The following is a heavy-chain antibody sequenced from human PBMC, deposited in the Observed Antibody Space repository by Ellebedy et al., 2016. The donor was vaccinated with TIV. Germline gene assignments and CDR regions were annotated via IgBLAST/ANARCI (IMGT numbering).Heavy chain of an antibody. CDR2: IYPGGST. V-gene: IGHV3-53*01. D-gene: IGHD2-21*01. CDR1: GFTVGSNY. CDR3: GKGASIVIQQ. J-gene: IGHJ1*01. Sequence: PGGSLRLSCAPSGFTVGSNYMSWVRQAPGKGLEWVSVIYPGGSTFYADFVKGRFTISRDSSKNIVYLQLNSLRAEDTAVYHCGKGASIVIQQWGQGTLVAVSS.